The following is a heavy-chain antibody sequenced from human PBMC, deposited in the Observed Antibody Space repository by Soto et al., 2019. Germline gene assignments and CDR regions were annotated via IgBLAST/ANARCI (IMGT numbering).Heavy chain of an antibody. D-gene: IGHD4-4*01. V-gene: IGHV3-23*01. J-gene: IGHJ4*02. CDR2: MSRTGDNT. Sequence: GGSLRLSCAASGFTFSIYAMTWVRQSPGKGLEWVSSMSRTGDNTYYADSVKGRFTISRDNSKNTLYLQMNSLRAEDTAIYYCAKDQSYSNPLYYLDFWGPGTLVTVSS. CDR3: AKDQSYSNPLYYLDF. CDR1: GFTFSIYA.